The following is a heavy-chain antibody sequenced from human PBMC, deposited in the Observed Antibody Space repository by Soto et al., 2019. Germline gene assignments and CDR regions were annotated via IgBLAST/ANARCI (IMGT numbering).Heavy chain of an antibody. CDR1: GYRFTSYG. D-gene: IGHD6-19*01. Sequence: ASVKVSCKTSGYRFTSYGITWVRQAPGQGLEWMGWISAYNSNTDYAQSLQDRVTMTTDISTNTGYMELRSLRVDDTAVYYCARDVAVAGNSYGMEVWGQGTTVTVSS. CDR2: ISAYNSNT. J-gene: IGHJ6*02. CDR3: ARDVAVAGNSYGMEV. V-gene: IGHV1-18*04.